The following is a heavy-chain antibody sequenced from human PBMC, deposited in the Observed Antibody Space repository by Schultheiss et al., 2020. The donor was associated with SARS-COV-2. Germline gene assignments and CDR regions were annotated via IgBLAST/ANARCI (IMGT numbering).Heavy chain of an antibody. CDR2: IYHRGST. Sequence: SETLSLTCTVSGGSISNYYWNWIRQSPGKGLEWIGYIYHRGSTYYNPSLKSRVTISVDTSKNQFSLKLSSVTAADTAVYYCARCGEYQLLSGFDYWGQGTLVTVSS. D-gene: IGHD2-2*01. V-gene: IGHV4-4*08. J-gene: IGHJ4*02. CDR3: ARCGEYQLLSGFDY. CDR1: GGSISNYY.